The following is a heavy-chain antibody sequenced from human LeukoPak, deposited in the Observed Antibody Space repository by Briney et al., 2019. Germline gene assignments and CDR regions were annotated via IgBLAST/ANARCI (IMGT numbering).Heavy chain of an antibody. CDR2: ISAYNGNT. Sequence: GASVKVSCKASGYTFTSYGISWVRQAPGQGLEWMGWISAYNGNTNYAQKFQGRVTITRDTSINTAYMELSSLRSEDTAVYYCARDSEGGSGWFDPWGQGTLVTVSS. CDR1: GYTFTSYG. J-gene: IGHJ5*02. CDR3: ARDSEGGSGWFDP. V-gene: IGHV1-18*01. D-gene: IGHD3-16*01.